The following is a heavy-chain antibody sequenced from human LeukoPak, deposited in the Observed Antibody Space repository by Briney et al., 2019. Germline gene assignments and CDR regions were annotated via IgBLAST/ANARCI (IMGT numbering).Heavy chain of an antibody. Sequence: SETLSLTCTVSGISINTYYWSWIRQPPGKGLEWIGYVHHTGSADYNPSLRSRVTISLDTSKNQFSLKLTSATAADTAVYYCARDSWDYIAMDVWGPGTTVIVSS. CDR1: GISINTYY. CDR2: VHHTGSA. CDR3: ARDSWDYIAMDV. J-gene: IGHJ6*02. D-gene: IGHD4/OR15-4a*01. V-gene: IGHV4-59*01.